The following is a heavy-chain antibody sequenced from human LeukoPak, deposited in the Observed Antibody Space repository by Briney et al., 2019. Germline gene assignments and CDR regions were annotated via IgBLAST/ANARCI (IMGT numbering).Heavy chain of an antibody. CDR2: IKKDGSET. Sequence: GGSLRLSCAAAGFYFSDFWMSWVRHVPGKGLEWVATIKKDGSETHYVDSVKGRFTISRHNAESSLYLQMNSLRAEDTAVYYCARDYKSPDFWAGYPPYHHDHWGQGTLVTVSS. V-gene: IGHV3-7*01. J-gene: IGHJ4*02. CDR3: ARDYKSPDFWAGYPPYHHDH. CDR1: GFYFSDFW. D-gene: IGHD3/OR15-3a*01.